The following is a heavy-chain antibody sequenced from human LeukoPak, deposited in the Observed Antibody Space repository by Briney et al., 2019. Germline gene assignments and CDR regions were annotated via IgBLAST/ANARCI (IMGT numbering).Heavy chain of an antibody. CDR3: ARPVEMATITDAFDI. CDR2: IYPGDSDT. D-gene: IGHD5-24*01. Sequence: GESLKISCKGSGYSFTSYWIGWVRQMPGKGLEWMGIIYPGDSDTRHSPSFQGQVTISADKSISTAYLQWSSLKASDTAMYYCARPVEMATITDAFDIWGQGTMVTVSS. J-gene: IGHJ3*02. CDR1: GYSFTSYW. V-gene: IGHV5-51*01.